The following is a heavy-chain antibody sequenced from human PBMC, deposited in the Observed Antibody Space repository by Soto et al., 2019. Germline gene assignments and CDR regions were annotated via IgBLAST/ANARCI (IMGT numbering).Heavy chain of an antibody. J-gene: IGHJ6*02. CDR2: IVVGSGNT. V-gene: IGHV1-58*01. Sequence: QMQLVQSGPEVKKPGTSVKVSCKASGFTFTSSAVQWVRQARGQRLEWIGWIVVGSGNTNYAQKFQERGTITRDMATSTAYRELSSLRSDDTAVYYCAAGRKDSSGDYPYYYYGMDVWGQGTTVTVSS. CDR1: GFTFTSSA. D-gene: IGHD3-22*01. CDR3: AAGRKDSSGDYPYYYYGMDV.